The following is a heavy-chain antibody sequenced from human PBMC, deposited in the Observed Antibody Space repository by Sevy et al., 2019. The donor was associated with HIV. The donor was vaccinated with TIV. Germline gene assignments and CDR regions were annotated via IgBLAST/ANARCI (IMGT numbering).Heavy chain of an antibody. J-gene: IGHJ6*02. Sequence: ASVKVSCKASGYTFTGYYMHWVRQAPGQGLEWMGRINPNGGGTNYAQKFQGRVTMTRDTSISTAYMELSRLRSDDTAVYYCASLYCGGGSCYPEGYYYYGMDVWGQRTTVTVSS. CDR1: GYTFTGYY. CDR3: ASLYCGGGSCYPEGYYYYGMDV. V-gene: IGHV1-2*06. CDR2: INPNGGGT. D-gene: IGHD2-15*01.